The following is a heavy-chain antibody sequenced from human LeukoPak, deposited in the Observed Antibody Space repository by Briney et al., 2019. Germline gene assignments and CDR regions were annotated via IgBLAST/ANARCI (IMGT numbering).Heavy chain of an antibody. J-gene: IGHJ4*02. V-gene: IGHV5-51*01. CDR2: IYPGDSDT. CDR3: ARPSAVGYDSSGYFDY. CDR1: GYSFTSYW. Sequence: GESLKISCKGSGYSFTSYWIGWVRQMPGKGLEWMGIIYPGDSDTRYSPSFQGQVTISADKSISTAYLQWSSLKALDTAMYYCARPSAVGYDSSGYFDYWGQGTLVTVSS. D-gene: IGHD3-22*01.